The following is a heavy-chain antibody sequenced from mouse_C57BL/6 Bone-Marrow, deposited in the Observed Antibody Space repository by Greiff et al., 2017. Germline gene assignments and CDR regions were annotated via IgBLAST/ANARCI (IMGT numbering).Heavy chain of an antibody. D-gene: IGHD1-2*01. J-gene: IGHJ1*03. CDR1: GFTINGYW. CDR2: IDPEGGST. Sequence: HVQLQQPGAELVKPGASVKLSCKASGFTINGYWITWVKQRPGQGLEWIGDIDPEGGSTNYNEKFKSKATITADTSSITAYLQLSSLTSEDSAVYYCAGNRWLYLYFDVWGTGTTVTVAS. V-gene: IGHV1-55*01. CDR3: AGNRWLYLYFDV.